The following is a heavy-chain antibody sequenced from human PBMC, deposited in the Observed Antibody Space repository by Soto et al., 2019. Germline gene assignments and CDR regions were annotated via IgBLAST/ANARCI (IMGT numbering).Heavy chain of an antibody. Sequence: GGSLRLSCAASGFSFSTYIMSWVRQAPGKGLEWVSSISGSAGSAYYADSVKGRFTISRDNSKNTVSVQMNSLRAEDTALYYCAKGTSSWYYFDSWGQGTLVTVSS. CDR3: AKGTSSWYYFDS. D-gene: IGHD6-13*01. V-gene: IGHV3-23*01. CDR2: ISGSAGSA. CDR1: GFSFSTYI. J-gene: IGHJ4*02.